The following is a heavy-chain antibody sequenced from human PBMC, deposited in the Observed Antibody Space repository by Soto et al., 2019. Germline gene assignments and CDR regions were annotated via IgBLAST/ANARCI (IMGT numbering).Heavy chain of an antibody. CDR1: GFTVSSNY. CDR3: ARAHPPPRWSGGWYYGMDV. D-gene: IGHD3-10*01. CDR2: IYSGGST. Sequence: GGSLRLSCAASGFTVSSNYMSWVRQAPGKGLEWVSVIYSGGSTYYADSVKGRFTISRDNSKNTLYLQMNSLRAEDTAVYYCARAHPPPRWSGGWYYGMDVWGQGTTVTVS. J-gene: IGHJ6*02. V-gene: IGHV3-53*01.